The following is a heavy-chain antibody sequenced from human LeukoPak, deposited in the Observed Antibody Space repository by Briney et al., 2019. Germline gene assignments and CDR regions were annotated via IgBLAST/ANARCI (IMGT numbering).Heavy chain of an antibody. CDR3: ARANSSSWWYDGNWFDP. CDR2: IYYSGST. D-gene: IGHD6-13*01. Sequence: SETLSLTCTVSGGSISSYYWSWIRLPPGKGLEWIGYIYYSGSTNYNPSLKSRVTISVDTSKNQFSLKLSSVTAADTAVYYCARANSSSWWYDGNWFDPWGQGTLVTVSS. J-gene: IGHJ5*02. CDR1: GGSISSYY. V-gene: IGHV4-59*01.